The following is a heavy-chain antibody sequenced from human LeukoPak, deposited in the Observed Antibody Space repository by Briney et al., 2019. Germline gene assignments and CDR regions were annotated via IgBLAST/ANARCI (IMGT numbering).Heavy chain of an antibody. J-gene: IGHJ4*02. V-gene: IGHV1-18*01. CDR2: ISAYNGNT. CDR3: ARGAWFGELNDTFDY. CDR1: GYTFTSYG. Sequence: ASVKVSCKASGYTFTSYGISWVRQAPGQGLEWMGWISAYNGNTNYAQKLQGRVTMTTDTSTSTAYMELRSLRSDDTAVYYCARGAWFGELNDTFDYWGQGTLVTVSS. D-gene: IGHD3-10*01.